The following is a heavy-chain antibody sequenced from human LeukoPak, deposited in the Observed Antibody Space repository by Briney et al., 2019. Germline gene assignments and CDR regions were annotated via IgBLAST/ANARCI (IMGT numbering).Heavy chain of an antibody. V-gene: IGHV1-2*06. Sequence: ASVKVSCKASGYTFTGYYMHWVRQAPGQGLEWMGRINPNSGGTNYAQKFQGRVTMTRDTSISTAYMELSRLRSDDTAVYYCARGLGVRGAHNRAYYYYYMDVWGKGTTVTVSS. J-gene: IGHJ6*03. CDR3: ARGLGVRGAHNRAYYYYYMDV. CDR2: INPNSGGT. CDR1: GYTFTGYY. D-gene: IGHD3-10*01.